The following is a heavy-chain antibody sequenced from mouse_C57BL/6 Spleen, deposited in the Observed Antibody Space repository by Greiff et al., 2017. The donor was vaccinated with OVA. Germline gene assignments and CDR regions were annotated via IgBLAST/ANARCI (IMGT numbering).Heavy chain of an antibody. Sequence: QVQLQQSGAELVKPGASVKLSCMASGYTFTEYTIHWVKQRSGQGLEWIGWFYPGSGSIKYNEKFKDKATLTADKSSSTVYMELSRLTSEDSAVYFCARHEKVYYDEASYYFDYWGQGTTLTVSS. CDR2: FYPGSGSI. V-gene: IGHV1-62-2*01. D-gene: IGHD2-4*01. CDR3: ARHEKVYYDEASYYFDY. CDR1: GYTFTEYT. J-gene: IGHJ2*01.